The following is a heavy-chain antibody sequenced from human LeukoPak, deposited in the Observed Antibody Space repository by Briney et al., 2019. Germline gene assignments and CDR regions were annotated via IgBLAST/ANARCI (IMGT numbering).Heavy chain of an antibody. Sequence: GWIYPNSGGTKYALKFQGRVTMTRDTSISTAYLDLSSLTSDDTAVYFCVAVTYSNYDDFDYWGQGTLVTVSS. CDR2: IYPNSGGT. J-gene: IGHJ4*02. CDR3: VAVTYSNYDDFDY. V-gene: IGHV1-2*02. D-gene: IGHD4-11*01.